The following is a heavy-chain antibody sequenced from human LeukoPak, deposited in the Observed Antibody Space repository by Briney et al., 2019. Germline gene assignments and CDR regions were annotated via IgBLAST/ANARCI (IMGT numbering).Heavy chain of an antibody. Sequence: SETLSLTCTVSSGXISSYYWSWIRQPPGKGLEWIGYIFYSGSTNYNPSLKSRVTISVDTPKNQFSLGLSSVTAADTAVYYCARGPTRYYFDCWGQGTLVTVSS. D-gene: IGHD4-17*01. CDR3: ARGPTRYYFDC. V-gene: IGHV4-59*01. CDR2: IFYSGST. J-gene: IGHJ4*02. CDR1: SGXISSYY.